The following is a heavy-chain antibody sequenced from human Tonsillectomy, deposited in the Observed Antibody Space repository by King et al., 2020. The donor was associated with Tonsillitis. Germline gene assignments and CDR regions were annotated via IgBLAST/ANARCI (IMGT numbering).Heavy chain of an antibody. D-gene: IGHD3-9*01. J-gene: IGHJ5*02. CDR3: ARHMYFDILTGYLGCCDP. CDR2: IYYSGST. Sequence: QLQESGPGLVKPSETLSLTCTVSGGSISSSSYYWGWIRQPPGKGLEWIGSIYYSGSTYYNPSLKSRVTISVDTSKNQFSLKLSSVTAADTAVYYCARHMYFDILTGYLGCCDPWGQGTLVTVSS. V-gene: IGHV4-39*01. CDR1: GGSISSSSYY.